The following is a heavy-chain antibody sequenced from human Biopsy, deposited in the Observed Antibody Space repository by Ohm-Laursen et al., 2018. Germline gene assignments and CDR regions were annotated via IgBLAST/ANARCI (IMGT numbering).Heavy chain of an antibody. J-gene: IGHJ6*02. CDR2: VSYSGNA. CDR3: ARDGGHSGWYEGGMDV. V-gene: IGHV4-59*01. CDR1: GGAIPSYY. Sequence: SDTLSLTCTVSGGAIPSYYWSWTRQPPGKGLEWIGYVSYSGNADYNPSPKSRVTISLDKSTNQLSLKLRSVTAADTAVYYCARDGGHSGWYEGGMDVWGQGTTVTVSS. D-gene: IGHD6-19*01.